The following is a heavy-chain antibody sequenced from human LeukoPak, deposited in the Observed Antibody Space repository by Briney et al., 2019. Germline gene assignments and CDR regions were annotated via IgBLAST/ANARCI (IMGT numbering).Heavy chain of an antibody. D-gene: IGHD3-22*01. CDR3: ARVRVYYDSSGYPPYYFDY. Sequence: SETLSLTCTVSGGSISSYYWSWLRQPPGKGLEWIGYIYYSGSTNYNPSLKSRVTISVDTSKNQFSLKLSSLSAADTAVYYCARVRVYYDSSGYPPYYFDYWGQGTLVTVSS. V-gene: IGHV4-59*12. J-gene: IGHJ4*02. CDR1: GGSISSYY. CDR2: IYYSGST.